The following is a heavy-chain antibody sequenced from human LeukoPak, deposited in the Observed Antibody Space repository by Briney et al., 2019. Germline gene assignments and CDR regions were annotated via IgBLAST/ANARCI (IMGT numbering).Heavy chain of an antibody. CDR1: GFTFSSYD. V-gene: IGHV3-21*01. D-gene: IGHD6-13*01. CDR3: ARVRQQLVSFYFDY. J-gene: IGHJ4*02. Sequence: GGSLRLSCAASGFTFSSYDMNWVRQAPGKGLEWVSSISRSSGYIYYADSVKGRFTISRDNAKNSLYLQMSSLRAEDTAVYYCARVRQQLVSFYFDYWGQGTLVTVSS. CDR2: ISRSSGYI.